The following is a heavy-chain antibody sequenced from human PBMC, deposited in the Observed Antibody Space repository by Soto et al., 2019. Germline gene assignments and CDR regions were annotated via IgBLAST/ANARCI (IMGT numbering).Heavy chain of an antibody. Sequence: SXXASGYTFTHYAMHWVRQAPGQRLEWMGWINAGNGNTKYSQKFQGRVTITRDTSASTAYMELSSLRSEDTAVYYCARHELWLRYWGQGTLVTVSS. CDR1: GYTFTHYA. V-gene: IGHV1-3*01. D-gene: IGHD5-18*01. J-gene: IGHJ4*02. CDR3: ARHELWLRY. CDR2: INAGNGNT.